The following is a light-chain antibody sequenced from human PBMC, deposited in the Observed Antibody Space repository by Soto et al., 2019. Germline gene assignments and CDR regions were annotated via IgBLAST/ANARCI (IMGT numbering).Light chain of an antibody. V-gene: IGKV1-5*03. CDR2: KAS. J-gene: IGKJ1*01. Sequence: DIQMTQAPSTLSAFVGDRVTITCRASQSISIYLAWYQQKPGKAPKLLIYKASGLESGVPSRFSGSGSGTEFTLTISSLQPDDFAVYYCQQYNSYPWTFGQGTKVEIK. CDR1: QSISIY. CDR3: QQYNSYPWT.